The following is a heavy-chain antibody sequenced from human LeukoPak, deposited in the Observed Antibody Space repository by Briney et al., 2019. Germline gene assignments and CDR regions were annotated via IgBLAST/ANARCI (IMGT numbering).Heavy chain of an antibody. Sequence: PSETLSLTCTVSGGSISSSSYYWGWIRQPPGKGLEWIGTIYYNGNTYYNPSLKSRVTISIDTSENQFSPKLSSVTAADTAVYYCARHGSGSYFAYWGQGTQVTVSS. CDR1: GGSISSSSYY. D-gene: IGHD3-10*01. J-gene: IGHJ4*02. CDR2: IYYNGNT. V-gene: IGHV4-39*07. CDR3: ARHGSGSYFAY.